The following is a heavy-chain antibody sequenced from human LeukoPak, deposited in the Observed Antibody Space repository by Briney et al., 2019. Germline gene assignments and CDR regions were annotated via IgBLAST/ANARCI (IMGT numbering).Heavy chain of an antibody. CDR2: ISWNSGSI. CDR1: GFTIDDYA. J-gene: IGHJ1*01. Sequence: GGSLRLSCAAAGFTIDDYAMHWVRQAPGKGLEWVSGISWNSGSIGCADSVKGRFTISRDNAKNSLYLQMNSLRAEDTALYYRAKDNYYDSSGTDAEYFQHWGQGTLVTVSS. CDR3: AKDNYYDSSGTDAEYFQH. V-gene: IGHV3-9*01. D-gene: IGHD3-22*01.